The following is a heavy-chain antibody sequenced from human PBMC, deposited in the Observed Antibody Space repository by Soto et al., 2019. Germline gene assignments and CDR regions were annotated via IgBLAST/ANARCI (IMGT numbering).Heavy chain of an antibody. CDR1: GFTFSSYA. J-gene: IGHJ4*02. D-gene: IGHD2-15*01. V-gene: IGHV3-30-3*01. CDR2: ISYDGSNK. CDR3: ARDRGIGCSDGSCSNSYFDY. Sequence: QVQLVESGGGVVQPGRSLRLSCAASGFTFSSYAMHWVRQAPGKGLEWVAVISYDGSNKYYADSVKGRFTISRDNSKNTLYLQMNSLRAEDTAVYYCARDRGIGCSDGSCSNSYFDYWGQGTLVTVSS.